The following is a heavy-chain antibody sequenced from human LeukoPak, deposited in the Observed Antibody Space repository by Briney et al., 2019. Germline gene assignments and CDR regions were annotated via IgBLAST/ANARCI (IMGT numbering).Heavy chain of an antibody. CDR1: GGSISSYY. D-gene: IGHD1-26*01. Sequence: NPSETLSLTCTVSGGSISSYYWSWIRQPPGKGLEWIGYIYYSGSTNYNPSLKSRVTISVDTSKSQFSLKLSSVTAADTAVYYCARRGSVGASYYFDYWGQGTLVTVSS. CDR3: ARRGSVGASYYFDY. J-gene: IGHJ4*02. CDR2: IYYSGST. V-gene: IGHV4-59*08.